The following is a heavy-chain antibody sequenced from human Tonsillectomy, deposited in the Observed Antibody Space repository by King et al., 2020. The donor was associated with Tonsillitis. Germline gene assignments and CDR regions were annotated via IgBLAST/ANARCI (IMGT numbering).Heavy chain of an antibody. CDR2: IIHIFGTA. J-gene: IGHJ4*02. Sequence: QLVQSGAEVKKPGSSVKVTCKASGGTFSSYDISCVRQAPGHGLVCMGGIIHIFGTANYAQKVQGRVTITADVSTSTAYMEVSSLRYEDSAVYYCARGRGVWLQLTGFDYWGQGTLVTVSS. V-gene: IGHV1-69*12. CDR1: GGTFSSYD. CDR3: ARGRGVWLQLTGFDY. D-gene: IGHD5-24*01.